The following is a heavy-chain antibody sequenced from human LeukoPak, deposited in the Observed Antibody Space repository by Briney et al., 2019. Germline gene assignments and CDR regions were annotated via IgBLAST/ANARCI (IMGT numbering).Heavy chain of an antibody. V-gene: IGHV1-69*04. Sequence: ASVKVSCKASGGTFSSYAISWVRQAPGQGLEWMGRIIPILGIANYAQKFQGRVTITADKSTSTAYMELSSLRSEDTAVYYCAKVPYGSIGYFDYWGQGTLVTVSS. D-gene: IGHD3-10*01. CDR2: IIPILGIA. CDR3: AKVPYGSIGYFDY. J-gene: IGHJ4*02. CDR1: GGTFSSYA.